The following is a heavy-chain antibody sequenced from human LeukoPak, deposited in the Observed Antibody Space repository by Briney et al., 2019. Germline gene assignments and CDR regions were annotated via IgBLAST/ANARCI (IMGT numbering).Heavy chain of an antibody. J-gene: IGHJ4*02. V-gene: IGHV3-30*03. CDR3: ARGGRHSTRIIAVAGTYY. CDR2: ISYDGSNK. CDR1: GFTFSSYG. D-gene: IGHD6-13*01. Sequence: GRSLRLSCAASGFTFSSYGMHWVRQAPGKGLEWVAVISYDGSNKYYADSVKGRFTISRDNSKNTPYLQMNSLRAEDTAVYYCARGGRHSTRIIAVAGTYYWGQGTLVTVSS.